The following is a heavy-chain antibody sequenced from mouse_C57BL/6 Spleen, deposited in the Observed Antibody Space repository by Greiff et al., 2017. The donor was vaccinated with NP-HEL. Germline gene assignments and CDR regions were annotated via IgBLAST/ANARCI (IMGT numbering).Heavy chain of an antibody. V-gene: IGHV1-85*01. D-gene: IGHD4-1*01. CDR1: GYTFTSYD. J-gene: IGHJ2*01. CDR2: IYPRAGST. CDR3: ARNKQGLGGGGYFDY. Sequence: VQLQQSGPELVKPGASVKLSCKASGYTFTSYDINWVKQRPGQGLEWIGWIYPRAGSTKYNEKFKGKATLTVDTSSSTAYMEIHSLKYEDSAVYFSARNKQGLGGGGYFDYWGKGTTLTVSS.